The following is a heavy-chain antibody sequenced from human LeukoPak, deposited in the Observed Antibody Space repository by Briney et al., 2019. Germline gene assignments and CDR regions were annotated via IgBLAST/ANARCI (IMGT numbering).Heavy chain of an antibody. CDR1: GGSFSGYY. CDR3: ARDRMIAAAGTNAFDI. CDR2: IYHSGST. J-gene: IGHJ3*02. D-gene: IGHD6-13*01. V-gene: IGHV4-34*01. Sequence: SETLSLTCAVYGGSFSGYYWSWIRQPPGKGLEWIGEIYHSGSTNYNPSLKSRVTISVDKSKNQFSLKLSSVTAADTAVYYCARDRMIAAAGTNAFDIWGQGTMVTVSS.